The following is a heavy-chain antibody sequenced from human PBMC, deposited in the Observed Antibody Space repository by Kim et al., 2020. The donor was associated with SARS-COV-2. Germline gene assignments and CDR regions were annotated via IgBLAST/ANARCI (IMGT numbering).Heavy chain of an antibody. V-gene: IGHV4-39*01. J-gene: IGHJ6*02. CDR3: ARRSSIFDDPYYYGMDV. CDR1: GGSISSSSYY. D-gene: IGHD3-3*01. Sequence: SETLSLTCTVSGGSISSSSYYWGWIRQPPGKGLEWIGSIYYSGSTYYNPSLKSRVTISVDTSKNQFSLKLSSVTAADTAVYYCARRSSIFDDPYYYGMDVWGQGTTVTVSS. CDR2: IYYSGST.